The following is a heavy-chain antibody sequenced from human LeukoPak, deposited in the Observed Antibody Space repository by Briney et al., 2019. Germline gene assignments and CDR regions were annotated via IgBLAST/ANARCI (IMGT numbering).Heavy chain of an antibody. CDR2: IRSKAYGGTT. V-gene: IGHV3-49*04. CDR1: GFTFGDYA. CDR3: TTSYGDYVIEHYFDY. Sequence: PGGSLRLSCTASGFTFGDYAVSWVRQAPEKGLEWVGFIRSKAYGGTTEYAASVKGRFTISRDDSKSIAYLQMNSLKTEDTAVYYCTTSYGDYVIEHYFDYWGQGTLVTVSS. D-gene: IGHD4-17*01. J-gene: IGHJ4*02.